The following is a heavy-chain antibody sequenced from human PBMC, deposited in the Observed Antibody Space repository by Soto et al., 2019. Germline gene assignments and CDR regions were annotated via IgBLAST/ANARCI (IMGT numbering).Heavy chain of an antibody. V-gene: IGHV5-51*01. CDR1: GYIFTNYW. CDR2: VYPYDSDI. J-gene: IGHJ6*02. CDR3: ARRPSDFYGMDV. Sequence: LGESLKISCKASGYIFTNYWIAWVRQMPGKGLEWMGIVYPYDSDIRFSPSFQGQVTFSVDKSISTAYLQWTNLKTSDTAIYYCARRPSDFYGMDVWGQGTTVTVSS. D-gene: IGHD6-19*01.